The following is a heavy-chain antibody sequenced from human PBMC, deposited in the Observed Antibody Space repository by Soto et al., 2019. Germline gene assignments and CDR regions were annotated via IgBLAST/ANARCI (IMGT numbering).Heavy chain of an antibody. Sequence: SQTLSLTCAISGDSVSSNSAAWNWIRQSPSRGLEWLGRTCYRSKWYNDYAVSVKSRITINPDTSKNQFPLQLNSVTPEDTAVYYCETGASISVAWFDYWGQGTLVTVSS. CDR2: TCYRSKWYN. V-gene: IGHV6-1*01. D-gene: IGHD6-19*01. J-gene: IGHJ4*02. CDR1: GDSVSSNSAA. CDR3: ETGASISVAWFDY.